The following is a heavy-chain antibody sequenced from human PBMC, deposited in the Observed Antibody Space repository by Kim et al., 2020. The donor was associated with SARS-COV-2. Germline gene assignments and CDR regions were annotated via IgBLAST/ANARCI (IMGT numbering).Heavy chain of an antibody. CDR3: AKYIGAAGNRLRYFHY. J-gene: IGHJ1*01. D-gene: IGHD6-13*01. Sequence: GGSLRLSCAASGFTFSSYAMSWVRQAPGKGLEWVSAISGSGGSTYYADSVKGRFTISRDNSKNTLYLQMNSLRAEDTAVYYCAKYIGAAGNRLRYFHYWGPGTLVTVSS. CDR2: ISGSGGST. CDR1: GFTFSSYA. V-gene: IGHV3-23*01.